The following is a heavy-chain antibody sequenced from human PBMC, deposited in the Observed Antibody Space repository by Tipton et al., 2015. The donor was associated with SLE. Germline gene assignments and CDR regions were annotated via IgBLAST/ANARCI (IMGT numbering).Heavy chain of an antibody. Sequence: TLSLTCAVYGGSFSGYYWSWIRQPPGKGLEWIGEINHSGSTNYNPSLKSRVTISVDTSKNQFSLKLSSVTAADTAVYYCAREGEQWLVYWYFDLWGRGTLVTVSS. CDR2: INHSGST. V-gene: IGHV4-34*01. J-gene: IGHJ2*01. D-gene: IGHD6-19*01. CDR1: GGSFSGYY. CDR3: AREGEQWLVYWYFDL.